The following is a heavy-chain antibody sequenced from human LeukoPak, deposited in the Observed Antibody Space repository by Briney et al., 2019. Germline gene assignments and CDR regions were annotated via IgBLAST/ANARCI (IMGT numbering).Heavy chain of an antibody. D-gene: IGHD1-26*01. CDR3: ARDKWEPRYAFDI. Sequence: MSGGSLRLSCAASGFTFSSYWMSWVRQPPGKGLEWIGEIYHSGSTNYNPSLKSRVTISVDKSKTQFSLKLSSVTAADTALYYCARDKWEPRYAFDIWGQGTMVTVSS. J-gene: IGHJ3*02. CDR2: IYHSGST. CDR1: GFTFSSYW. V-gene: IGHV4-4*02.